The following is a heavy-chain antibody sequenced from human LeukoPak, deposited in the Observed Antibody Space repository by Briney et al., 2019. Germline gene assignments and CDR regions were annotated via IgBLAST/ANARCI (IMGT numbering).Heavy chain of an antibody. CDR3: ARQHDYADY. D-gene: IGHD2-21*01. Sequence: GGSLRLSCAASGFTFSSYWMSWVRQAPGKGLEWVANIQQHGSEKFYVDSVKGRSTISRDDASNSLYLQMNSLRAEDTAVYYCARQHDYADYWGQGTLVTVSS. V-gene: IGHV3-7*01. J-gene: IGHJ4*02. CDR2: IQQHGSEK. CDR1: GFTFSSYW.